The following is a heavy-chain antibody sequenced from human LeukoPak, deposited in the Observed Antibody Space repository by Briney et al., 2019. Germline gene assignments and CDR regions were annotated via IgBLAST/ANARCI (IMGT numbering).Heavy chain of an antibody. CDR2: IIPIFGTA. D-gene: IGHD3-3*01. Sequence: SVKVSCKASGGTFSSYAISWVRQAPGQGLEWMGGIIPIFGTANHAQKFQGRVTITADESTSTAYMELSSLRSEDTAVYYCARDELRFLEWLLGLQYYYYGMDVWGQGTTVTVSS. V-gene: IGHV1-69*01. CDR1: GGTFSSYA. J-gene: IGHJ6*02. CDR3: ARDELRFLEWLLGLQYYYYGMDV.